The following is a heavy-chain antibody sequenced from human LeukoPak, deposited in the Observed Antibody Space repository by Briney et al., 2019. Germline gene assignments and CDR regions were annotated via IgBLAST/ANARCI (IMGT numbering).Heavy chain of an antibody. J-gene: IGHJ3*02. Sequence: GGSLRLSCAASGFTVSSNYMSWVRQAPGKGLERVSVIYSGGSTYYADSVKGRFTISRDNSKNTLYLQMNSLRAEDTAVYCCASPATVVTPDAFDIWGQGTMVTVSS. D-gene: IGHD4-23*01. CDR3: ASPATVVTPDAFDI. CDR2: IYSGGST. V-gene: IGHV3-66*01. CDR1: GFTVSSNY.